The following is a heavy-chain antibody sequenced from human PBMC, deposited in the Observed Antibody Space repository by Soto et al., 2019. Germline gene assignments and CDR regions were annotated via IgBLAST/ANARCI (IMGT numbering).Heavy chain of an antibody. CDR2: MAYDGSNR. D-gene: IGHD1-7*01. CDR3: ARDGWNWNYALDY. CDR1: GFTFSTYA. J-gene: IGHJ4*02. V-gene: IGHV3-30*04. Sequence: QVQLVESGGGVVQPGRSLRLSCAASGFTFSTYAMHWVRQAPGKGLEWVAVMAYDGSNRYYADSVKGRFTITRDNSKNTLYRQMNSLRAEDTAVYYCARDGWNWNYALDYWGQGTLVTVST.